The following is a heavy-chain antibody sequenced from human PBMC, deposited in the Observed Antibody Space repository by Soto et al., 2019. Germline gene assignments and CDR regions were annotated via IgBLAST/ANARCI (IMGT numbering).Heavy chain of an antibody. V-gene: IGHV1-69*12. Sequence: QVQLVQSGTEVRKPGSSVKVSCKASGGTFDSNAISWVRLAPGQGLEWMGGIIPIFGTINNAQKFQDRVTITADEXGXIXXVELSSLRSEDTGIYYCAREGLTFGPGAGGGAFDIWGQGTLVTVSS. CDR1: GGTFDSNA. D-gene: IGHD3-10*01. CDR2: IIPIFGTI. CDR3: AREGLTFGPGAGGGAFDI. J-gene: IGHJ3*02.